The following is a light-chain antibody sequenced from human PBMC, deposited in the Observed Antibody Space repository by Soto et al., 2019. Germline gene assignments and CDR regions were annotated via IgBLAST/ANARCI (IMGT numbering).Light chain of an antibody. Sequence: EIVITQSPATLSVSPGERASLSCRASQSISTNLAWYQQKPGQDPRLLIFGASTRAPDIPARFSGSGSGTEFTLTISGLQSEGVAVYYCQHFNNWPPGVTFGQGTKVDLK. J-gene: IGKJ1*01. V-gene: IGKV3-15*01. CDR3: QHFNNWPPGVT. CDR1: QSISTN. CDR2: GAS.